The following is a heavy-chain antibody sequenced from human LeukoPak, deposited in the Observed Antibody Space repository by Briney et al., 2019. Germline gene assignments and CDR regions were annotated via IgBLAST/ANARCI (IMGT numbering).Heavy chain of an antibody. Sequence: GASVKVSCKASGYTFTDYYIHWVRQAPGQGLEWMGWIYPNSGGTIYAQKFQGRVTMTRDTSINTAYMELNSLTSDDTAVYFCARDPGYTTGWPSFDPWGQGTLVTVSS. D-gene: IGHD6-19*01. J-gene: IGHJ5*02. CDR3: ARDPGYTTGWPSFDP. V-gene: IGHV1-2*02. CDR2: IYPNSGGT. CDR1: GYTFTDYY.